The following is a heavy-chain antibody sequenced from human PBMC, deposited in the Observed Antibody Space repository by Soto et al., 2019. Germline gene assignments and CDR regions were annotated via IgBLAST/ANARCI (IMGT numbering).Heavy chain of an antibody. J-gene: IGHJ4*02. CDR1: VGSISSGGYY. D-gene: IGHD6-6*01. Sequence: SETLSLTCTVSVGSISSGGYYLSWIRQHAGKGLEWIGCVYYSWRTYYNPSLKSRITISVDTSKKYFFLKLSSVTAADTAVYYCASTKDYSRSLDYWAQGVLVT. CDR3: ASTKDYSRSLDY. CDR2: VYYSWRT. V-gene: IGHV4-31*03.